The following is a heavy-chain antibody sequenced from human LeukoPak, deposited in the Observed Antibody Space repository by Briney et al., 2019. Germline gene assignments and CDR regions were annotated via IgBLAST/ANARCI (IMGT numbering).Heavy chain of an antibody. CDR3: TTPNGSPRRDAFDI. CDR2: INPSGGST. Sequence: ASVKVSCKASGYTFTSYHMHWVRQAPGQGLEWMGIINPSGGSTSYAQKFQGRVTMTRDTSTSTVYMELNSLKTEDTAMYYCTTPNGSPRRDAFDIWGQGTMVTVSS. CDR1: GYTFTSYH. J-gene: IGHJ3*02. V-gene: IGHV1-46*01. D-gene: IGHD1-26*01.